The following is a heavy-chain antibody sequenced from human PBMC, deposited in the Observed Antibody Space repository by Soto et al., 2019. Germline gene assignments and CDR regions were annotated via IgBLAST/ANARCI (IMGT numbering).Heavy chain of an antibody. CDR3: ARDGRYSGSYYNDY. CDR1: GFTFSSYG. J-gene: IGHJ4*02. CDR2: IWYDGSNK. D-gene: IGHD1-26*01. V-gene: IGHV3-33*01. Sequence: GGSLRLSCAASGFTFSSYGMHWVRQAPGKGLEWVAVIWYDGSNKYYADSVKGRFTISRDNSKNTLYLQMNSLRAEDTAVYYCARDGRYSGSYYNDYWGQGTLVTVS.